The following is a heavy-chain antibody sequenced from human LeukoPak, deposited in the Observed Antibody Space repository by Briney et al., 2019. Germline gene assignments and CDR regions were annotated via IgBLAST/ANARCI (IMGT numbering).Heavy chain of an antibody. CDR2: IYYSGST. CDR3: ARAKLIVDTAMVSHFDY. CDR1: GGSISSYY. Sequence: SETLSLTCTVSGGSISSYYWSWLRQPPGKGLEWIGYIYYSGSTNYNPSLKSRVTISVDTSKNQFSLKLSSVTAADTAVYYCARAKLIVDTAMVSHFDYWGQGTLVTVSS. D-gene: IGHD5-18*01. J-gene: IGHJ4*02. V-gene: IGHV4-59*12.